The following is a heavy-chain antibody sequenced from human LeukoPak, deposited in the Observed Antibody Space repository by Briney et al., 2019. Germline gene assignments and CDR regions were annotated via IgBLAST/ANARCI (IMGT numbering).Heavy chain of an antibody. CDR2: INPNSGGT. CDR3: ARAKEIVGATSSFDY. V-gene: IGHV1-2*06. Sequence: ASVKVSCKASGYTFTGYYMHWGRQAPGQGREWMVRINPNSGGTNYAQKFQGRVTITRDTSISTGYMELRRLRSDDTAVYYCARAKEIVGATSSFDYWGQGTLVTVSS. D-gene: IGHD1-26*01. J-gene: IGHJ4*02. CDR1: GYTFTGYY.